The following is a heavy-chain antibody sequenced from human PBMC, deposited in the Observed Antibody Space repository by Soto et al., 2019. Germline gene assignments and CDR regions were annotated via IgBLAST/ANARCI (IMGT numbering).Heavy chain of an antibody. Sequence: TSETLSLTCTVSGGSISSGGYYWSWIRQHPGKGLEWIGYIYYSGSTYYNPSLKSRVTTSVDTSKNQFSLKLSSVTAADTAVYYFAWSTMVETKIFDYWGQGTLVTGSS. CDR2: IYYSGST. CDR1: GGSISSGGYY. D-gene: IGHD3-10*01. V-gene: IGHV4-31*03. J-gene: IGHJ4*02. CDR3: AWSTMVETKIFDY.